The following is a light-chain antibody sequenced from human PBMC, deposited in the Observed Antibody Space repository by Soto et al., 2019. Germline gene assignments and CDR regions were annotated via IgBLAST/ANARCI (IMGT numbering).Light chain of an antibody. V-gene: IGKV1-5*03. J-gene: IGKJ1*01. CDR2: KAS. Sequence: DIQMTQSPSTLSASVGDRVTITCRASQSVSSWLAWYQQKPGKAPKLLIYKASSLETGVPSRFSGSGSGTDFTLTISSLQPDDFATYYSQQYYSYWTFGQGTKVEIK. CDR3: QQYYSYWT. CDR1: QSVSSW.